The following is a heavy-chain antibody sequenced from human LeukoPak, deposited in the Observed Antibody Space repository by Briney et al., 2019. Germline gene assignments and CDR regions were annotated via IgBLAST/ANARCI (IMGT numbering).Heavy chain of an antibody. J-gene: IGHJ3*02. CDR1: GGSINSYY. CDR2: IYYSGST. D-gene: IGHD5-18*01. Sequence: SETLSLTCTVSGGSINSYYWSWIRQPPGKGLEWIGYIYYSGSTNYSPSLKSRVSMSVDTSKNQFSLKLSSVTAADTAVYYCARPGVGSGRYGAFDIWGQGTMVTVSS. CDR3: ARPGVGSGRYGAFDI. V-gene: IGHV4-59*08.